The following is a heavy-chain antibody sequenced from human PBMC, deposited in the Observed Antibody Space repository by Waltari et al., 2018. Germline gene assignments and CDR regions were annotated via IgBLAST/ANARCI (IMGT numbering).Heavy chain of an antibody. CDR2: ISGSGGST. D-gene: IGHD3-22*01. CDR3: AKDIGYDSSGHRLFDY. Sequence: EVQLVESGGGLVQPGGSLRLSCAASGFTFSSYAMSWVRQAPGKGLEWVSAISGSGGSTYYANSGKGRFTISRDNSKNTLYLKMNSLRAEDTAVYYCAKDIGYDSSGHRLFDYWGQGTLVTVSS. CDR1: GFTFSSYA. J-gene: IGHJ4*02. V-gene: IGHV3-23*04.